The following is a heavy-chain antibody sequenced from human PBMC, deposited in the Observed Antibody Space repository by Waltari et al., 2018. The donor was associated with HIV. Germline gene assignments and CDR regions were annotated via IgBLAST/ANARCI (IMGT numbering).Heavy chain of an antibody. J-gene: IGHJ6*02. CDR1: DHY. V-gene: IGHV3-72*01. D-gene: IGHD5-18*01. Sequence: DHYMDWVRQAPGKGLEWVGRTRNKANSYTTEYAASVKGRFTISRDDSKNSLYLQMNSLKTEDTAVYYCARGTAMVYYGMDVWGQGTTVTVSS. CDR2: TRNKANSYTT. CDR3: ARGTAMVYYGMDV.